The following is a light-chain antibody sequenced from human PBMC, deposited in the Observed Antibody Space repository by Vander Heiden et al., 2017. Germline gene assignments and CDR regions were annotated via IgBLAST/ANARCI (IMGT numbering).Light chain of an antibody. CDR3: QSYDSSLSGYV. CDR1: SSNIGAGYD. CDR2: GNS. J-gene: IGLJ1*01. V-gene: IGLV1-40*01. Sequence: QSVLTQPPSVSGAPGKRGPISCTGSSSNIGAGYDVHWYQQLPGTAPKLLIYGNSNRPSGVPDRFSGSKSGTSASLAITGLQAEDEADYYCQSYDSSLSGYVFGTGTKVTVL.